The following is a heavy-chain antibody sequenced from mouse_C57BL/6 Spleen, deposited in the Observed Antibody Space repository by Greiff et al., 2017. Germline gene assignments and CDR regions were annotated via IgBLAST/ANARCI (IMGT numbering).Heavy chain of an antibody. CDR1: GYSITSGYY. CDR2: ISYDGSN. CDR3: ASFYYGNLDY. Sequence: EVKLMESGPGLVKPSQSLSLTCSVTGYSITSGYYWNWIRQFPGNKLEWMGYISYDGSNNYNPSLKNRISITRDTSKNQFFLKLNSVTTEDTATYYCASFYYGNLDYWGQGTSVTVSS. V-gene: IGHV3-6*01. J-gene: IGHJ4*01. D-gene: IGHD2-1*01.